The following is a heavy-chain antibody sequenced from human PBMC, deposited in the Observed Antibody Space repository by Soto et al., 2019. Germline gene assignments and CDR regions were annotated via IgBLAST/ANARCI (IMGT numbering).Heavy chain of an antibody. CDR3: ARGVGSSPPRY. CDR2: VYDNGRP. J-gene: IGHJ4*02. D-gene: IGHD3-9*01. CDR1: GGSISFYY. V-gene: IGHV4-59*01. Sequence: SETLSLTCTISGGSISFYYWSWIRQSPRQGLEWIGYVYDNGRPYYSPSLKSRVTISADTSKNQISLKLTSATAADTAVYYCARGVGSSPPRYWGRGTLVTVSS.